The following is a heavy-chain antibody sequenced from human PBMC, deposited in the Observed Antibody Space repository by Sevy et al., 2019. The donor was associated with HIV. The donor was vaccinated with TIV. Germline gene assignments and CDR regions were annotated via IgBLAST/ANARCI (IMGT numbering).Heavy chain of an antibody. CDR1: GYSFTTYD. CDR3: ATATTEIYTYYFDF. Sequence: ASVKVSCKASGYSFTTYDISWVRQAPGQGLEWMGWITAYNGNTNYAQNFQGRVTMTTDTSTSTAYMELRSLRSDDTAIFFYATATTEIYTYYFDFWGQGTLVTVSS. CDR2: ITAYNGNT. D-gene: IGHD4-17*01. J-gene: IGHJ4*02. V-gene: IGHV1-18*01.